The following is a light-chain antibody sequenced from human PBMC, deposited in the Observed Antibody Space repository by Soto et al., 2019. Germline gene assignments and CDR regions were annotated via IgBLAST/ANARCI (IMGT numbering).Light chain of an antibody. Sequence: QSVLTQPPSVSGAPGQRVTISCTGGTSNIGSDYGVHWYQQLPGRAPRLLIYINDKRPSGVPDRFSGSKSGTSASLAITGLQAEDEADYYCQSYDSRLSGAIFGGGTKLTVL. CDR3: QSYDSRLSGAI. J-gene: IGLJ2*01. CDR1: TSNIGSDYG. CDR2: IND. V-gene: IGLV1-40*01.